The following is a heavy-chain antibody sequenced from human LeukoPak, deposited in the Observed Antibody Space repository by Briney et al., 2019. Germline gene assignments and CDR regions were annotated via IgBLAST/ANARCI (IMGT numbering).Heavy chain of an antibody. Sequence: GGSLRLSCAASGLTFSTYGMHWVRQAPGTGLEWVAFIRNDGSNEYYADSVKGRFTISRDNSKNTVYLQMNSLRAEDTAVYHCARRGGGWGSLNYWGQGTLVTVSS. J-gene: IGHJ4*02. CDR1: GLTFSTYG. D-gene: IGHD7-27*01. CDR2: IRNDGSNE. V-gene: IGHV3-30*02. CDR3: ARRGGGWGSLNY.